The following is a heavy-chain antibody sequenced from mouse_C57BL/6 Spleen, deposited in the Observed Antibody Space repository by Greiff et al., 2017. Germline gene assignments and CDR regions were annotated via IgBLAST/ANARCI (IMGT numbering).Heavy chain of an antibody. V-gene: IGHV1-15*01. CDR3: TRGLTGTNFDY. J-gene: IGHJ2*01. Sequence: VQLKQSGAELVRPGASVTLSCKASGYTFTDYEMHWVKQTPVHGLEWIGAIDPETGGTAYNQKFKGKAILTADKSSSTAYMELRSLTSEDSAVYYCTRGLTGTNFDYWGQGTTLTVSS. D-gene: IGHD4-1*01. CDR2: IDPETGGT. CDR1: GYTFTDYE.